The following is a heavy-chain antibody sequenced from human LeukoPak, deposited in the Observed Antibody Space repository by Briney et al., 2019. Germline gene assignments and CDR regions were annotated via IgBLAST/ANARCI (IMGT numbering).Heavy chain of an antibody. J-gene: IGHJ4*02. CDR2: IYYRGDA. CDR3: ARHEPLGRGAWDY. Sequence: EASETLSLTCAVYGGSFSGYYWSWIRQPPGKGLEWIGYIYYRGDADSNPSLKSRVTVSLDTSRNQVSLVLTSVTAADTAVYYCARHEPLGRGAWDYWGQGILVTVSS. CDR1: GGSFSGYY. V-gene: IGHV4-59*08. D-gene: IGHD1-14*01.